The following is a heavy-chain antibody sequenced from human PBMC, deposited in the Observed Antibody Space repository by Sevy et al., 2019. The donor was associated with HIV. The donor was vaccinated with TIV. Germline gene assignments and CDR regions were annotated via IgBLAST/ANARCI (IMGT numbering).Heavy chain of an antibody. CDR1: GFTFIDSW. J-gene: IGHJ4*02. CDR2: IKSESDGGTR. Sequence: GGSLRLSCAASGFTFIDSWMNWVRQGPGKGLEWVARIKSESDGGTRDYAAPVQGRFTISRDDSKKVMGLQMDSLKIEDTGVYYCTTGPFDFWGQGTLVTVSS. CDR3: TTGPFDF. V-gene: IGHV3-15*01.